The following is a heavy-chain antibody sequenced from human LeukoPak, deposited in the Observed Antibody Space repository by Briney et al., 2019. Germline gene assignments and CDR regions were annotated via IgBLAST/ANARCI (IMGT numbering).Heavy chain of an antibody. Sequence: GGSLRLSCAASGFTFDDYAMHWVRQAPGKGLEWVSGISWNSGYIDYADSVKGRFTISRDNAKNSLYLQMNSLRAEDTALYYCAKNILTGYSHYYGMDVWGQGTTVTVSS. V-gene: IGHV3-9*01. CDR2: ISWNSGYI. J-gene: IGHJ6*02. CDR1: GFTFDDYA. D-gene: IGHD3-9*01. CDR3: AKNILTGYSHYYGMDV.